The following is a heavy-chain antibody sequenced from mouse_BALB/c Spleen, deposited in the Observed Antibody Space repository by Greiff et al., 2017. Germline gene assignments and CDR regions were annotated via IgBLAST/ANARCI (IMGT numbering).Heavy chain of an antibody. J-gene: IGHJ4*01. CDR1: GFTFSDYY. CDR2: ISDGGSYT. D-gene: IGHD2-14*01. Sequence: EVMLVESGGGLVKPGGSLKLSCAASGFTFSDYYMYWVRQTPEKRLEWVATISDGGSYTYYPDSVKGRFTISRDNAKNNLYLQMSSLKSEDTAMYYCARDQVRRSISAMDYWGQGTSVTVSS. CDR3: ARDQVRRSISAMDY. V-gene: IGHV5-4*02.